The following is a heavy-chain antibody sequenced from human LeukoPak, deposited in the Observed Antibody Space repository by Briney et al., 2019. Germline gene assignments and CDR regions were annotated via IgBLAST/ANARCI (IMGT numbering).Heavy chain of an antibody. V-gene: IGHV3-21*01. J-gene: IGHJ4*02. CDR2: ISSSTIYI. Sequence: TGGSLRLSCAASGFNLSDYCINCVPQAPGKVLEWVYSISSSTIYISYADFVSGRFTISIDNAKKSLYLQMSSLRAEDTAVYFCARCLGACSTSPARGFDYWGQGTLVTVSS. D-gene: IGHD2-2*01. CDR3: ARCLGACSTSPARGFDY. CDR1: GFNLSDYC.